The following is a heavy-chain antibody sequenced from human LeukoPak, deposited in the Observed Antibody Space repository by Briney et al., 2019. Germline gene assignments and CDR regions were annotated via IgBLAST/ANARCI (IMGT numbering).Heavy chain of an antibody. J-gene: IGHJ3*02. CDR2: IRYDGTKK. Sequence: PGGSLRLSCAASGFPFSDHYMDWVRQAPGKGLECVSFIRYDGTKKYYADSVKGRFTISRDNSKNTLYLQMNSLRAEDTAVYYCAKDGRSTERGGGAFDIWGQGTMVTVSS. D-gene: IGHD2-15*01. CDR3: AKDGRSTERGGGAFDI. CDR1: GFPFSDHY. V-gene: IGHV3-30*02.